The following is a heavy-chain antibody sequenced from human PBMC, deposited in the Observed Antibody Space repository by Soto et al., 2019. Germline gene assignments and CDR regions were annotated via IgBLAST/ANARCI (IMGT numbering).Heavy chain of an antibody. J-gene: IGHJ6*02. Sequence: QVQLVESGGGVVQPGRSLRLSCAASGFTFSSYGMHWVRQAPGKGLEWVAVIWYDGSNKYYADSVKGRFTISRDNSKNTLYLQMNSLRAEDTAVYYCARDEGGSYSYVSFGMDVWGQGTTVTVSS. V-gene: IGHV3-33*01. D-gene: IGHD1-26*01. CDR2: IWYDGSNK. CDR3: ARDEGGSYSYVSFGMDV. CDR1: GFTFSSYG.